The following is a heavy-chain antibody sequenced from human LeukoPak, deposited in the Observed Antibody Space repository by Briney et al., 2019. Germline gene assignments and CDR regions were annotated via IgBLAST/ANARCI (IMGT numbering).Heavy chain of an antibody. Sequence: SETLSLTCTASGGSISSYYWSWIRQPAGKGLEWIGRIYTSGSTNYNPSLKSRVTMSVDTSKNQFSLKLSSVTAVDTAVYYCARDPDYYDSSGHDYWGQGTLVTVSS. J-gene: IGHJ4*02. V-gene: IGHV4-4*07. CDR3: ARDPDYYDSSGHDY. CDR1: GGSISSYY. D-gene: IGHD3-22*01. CDR2: IYTSGST.